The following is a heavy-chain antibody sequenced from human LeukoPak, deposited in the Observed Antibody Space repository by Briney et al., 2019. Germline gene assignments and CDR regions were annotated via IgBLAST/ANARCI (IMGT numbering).Heavy chain of an antibody. D-gene: IGHD1-26*01. CDR1: GGTFSSYA. V-gene: IGHV1-69*04. CDR3: ARGWEGATHFDY. J-gene: IGHJ4*02. Sequence: ASVKVSCKASGGTFSSYAISWVRQAPGQGLEWMGRIIPILGIANYAQKFQGRVTITADKSTSTAYMELSSLRSEDTAVYYCARGWEGATHFDYWGQGTLVTVSS. CDR2: IIPILGIA.